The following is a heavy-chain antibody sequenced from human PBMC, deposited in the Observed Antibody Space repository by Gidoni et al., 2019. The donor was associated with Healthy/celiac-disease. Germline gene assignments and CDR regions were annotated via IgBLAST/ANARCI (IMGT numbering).Heavy chain of an antibody. Sequence: EVQLVESGGGLVQHGRSLRLSCAASGFTFDDYAMHWVRQAPGKGMEWVSGISWNSGTIGYADSVKGRFTISRDNAKNSLFLQMNSLRPEDTALYYCAKGDYGDPNWYFDLWGRGTLVTVSS. CDR1: GFTFDDYA. V-gene: IGHV3-9*01. D-gene: IGHD4-17*01. J-gene: IGHJ2*01. CDR2: ISWNSGTI. CDR3: AKGDYGDPNWYFDL.